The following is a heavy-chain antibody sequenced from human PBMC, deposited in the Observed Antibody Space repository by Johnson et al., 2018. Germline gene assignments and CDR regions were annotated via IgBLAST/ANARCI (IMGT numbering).Heavy chain of an antibody. CDR2: ISGCGGST. J-gene: IGHJ1*01. V-gene: IGHV3-23*04. D-gene: IGHD4-17*01. CDR3: ANHRYGEHQYFQS. CDR1: GLTVNTHY. Sequence: VQLVQSGGDLVQPGGSLRLSCAASGLTVNTHYMTWVPQAPGKGLEWVSVISGCGGSTYYADSGRGRVTISRDNSKNVLYLQMNSLRAEDTAVYYCANHRYGEHQYFQSLGQGTQVTVSS.